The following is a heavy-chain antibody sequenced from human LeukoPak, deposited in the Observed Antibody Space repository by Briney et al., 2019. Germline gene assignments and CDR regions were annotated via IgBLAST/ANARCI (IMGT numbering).Heavy chain of an antibody. V-gene: IGHV3-30*03. D-gene: IGHD3-16*01. CDR1: GFTFSSYG. Sequence: QPGRSLRLSCAASGFTFSSYGMHWVRQAPGKGLEWVAVISYDGSNKYYADSVKGRFTISRDNSKNTLYLQMNSLRAEDTAVYYCARARGRSINDAFDIWGQGTMVTVSS. CDR2: ISYDGSNK. J-gene: IGHJ3*02. CDR3: ARARGRSINDAFDI.